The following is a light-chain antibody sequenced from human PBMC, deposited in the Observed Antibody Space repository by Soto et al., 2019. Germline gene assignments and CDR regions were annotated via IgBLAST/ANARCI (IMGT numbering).Light chain of an antibody. CDR3: NSQTTSGIRV. V-gene: IGLV2-14*01. Sequence: QSALTQPASVPGSPGQSITISCTGTSTDVGDSNHVSWYQHHPGKAPKLIIYEVSYRPSGVSNRFSGSKSAYTASLTISGLQAEDEADYYCNSQTTSGIRVFGTGTKVTV. CDR1: STDVGDSNH. CDR2: EVS. J-gene: IGLJ1*01.